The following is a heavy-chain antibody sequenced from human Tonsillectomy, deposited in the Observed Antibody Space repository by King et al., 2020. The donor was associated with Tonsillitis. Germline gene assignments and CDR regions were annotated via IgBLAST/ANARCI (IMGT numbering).Heavy chain of an antibody. J-gene: IGHJ4*02. D-gene: IGHD3-22*01. CDR2: ISAYNGNT. CDR3: ATDYFASSGYYPD. V-gene: IGHV1-18*01. Sequence: VQLVQSGAEVKKPGASVKVSCKASDYSFTRYGISWVRQAPGKGLEWMGCISAYNGNTNYAQKLQGRVTMTTDTSTSTAYMELRSLRSDDTAVYYCATDYFASSGYYPDWGQGTLVTVSS. CDR1: DYSFTRYG.